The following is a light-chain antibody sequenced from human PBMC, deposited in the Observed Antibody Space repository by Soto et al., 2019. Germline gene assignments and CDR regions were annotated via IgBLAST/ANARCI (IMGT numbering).Light chain of an antibody. J-gene: IGKJ2*01. V-gene: IGKV1-13*02. CDR2: DAS. Sequence: ALQLTQSPSSLSASVGDRVTITCRASQGISSALAWYQQKPGKAPKLLIYDASSLESGVPSRFSGSGSGTDFTLTIRSLQPEDFATYYCQQFNSYPLMYTFGQGTKLEIK. CDR3: QQFNSYPLMYT. CDR1: QGISSA.